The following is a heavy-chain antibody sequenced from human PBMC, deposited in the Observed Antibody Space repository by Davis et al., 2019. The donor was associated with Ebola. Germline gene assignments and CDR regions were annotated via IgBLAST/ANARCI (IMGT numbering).Heavy chain of an antibody. CDR1: GYTFTIYW. Sequence: GESLKISCQTSGYTFTIYWIAWVRQKPGKGLEWMGIVYPPDSDTRYSPSFQGQVTISVDTSINTAFLQWSSLKASDTAMYYCARLIIQTFGSFDIWGQGTMVTVSS. V-gene: IGHV5-51*01. CDR3: ARLIIQTFGSFDI. D-gene: IGHD3-10*01. J-gene: IGHJ3*02. CDR2: VYPPDSDT.